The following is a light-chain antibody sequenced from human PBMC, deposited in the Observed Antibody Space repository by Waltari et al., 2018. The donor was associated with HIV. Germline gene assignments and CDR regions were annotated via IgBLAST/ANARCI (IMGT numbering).Light chain of an antibody. CDR2: DAS. Sequence: DIQMTQSPSSLSASARDRVTITCQATQDISNYLNWYQQKPGEAPRLLIYDASRLRTGVPSRFSGGGSGTHFTLTISSLQPEDIATYYCQQYHSQFSFGPGTKVDIK. CDR1: QDISNY. CDR3: QQYHSQFS. V-gene: IGKV1-33*01. J-gene: IGKJ3*01.